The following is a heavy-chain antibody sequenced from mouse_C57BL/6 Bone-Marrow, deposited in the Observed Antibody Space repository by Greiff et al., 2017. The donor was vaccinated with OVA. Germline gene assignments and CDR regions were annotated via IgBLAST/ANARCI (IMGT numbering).Heavy chain of an antibody. CDR2: ISSGSSTI. V-gene: IGHV5-17*01. Sequence: EVKLVESGGGLVKPGGSLKLSCAASGFTFSDYGMHWVRQAPEKGLEWVAYISSGSSTIYYADTVKGRFTISRDNAKNTLFLQMTSLRSEDTAMYYWARRWWDYFDYWGQGTTLTVSS. CDR1: GFTFSDYG. CDR3: ARRWWDYFDY. J-gene: IGHJ2*01. D-gene: IGHD1-1*02.